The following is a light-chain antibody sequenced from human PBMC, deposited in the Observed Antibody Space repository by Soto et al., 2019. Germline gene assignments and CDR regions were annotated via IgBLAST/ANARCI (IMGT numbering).Light chain of an antibody. CDR1: SSDVGTYNL. J-gene: IGLJ1*01. Sequence: QSALTQPASVSGSPGQSITISCTGTSSDVGTYNLVSWYQQHPGKAPKLMIYEGSKRPSGVSNRFSGSKSGNTASLTISGLQAEDEADYYCCSYAGYSTYVFGTGTQLTVL. CDR2: EGS. V-gene: IGLV2-23*01. CDR3: CSYAGYSTYV.